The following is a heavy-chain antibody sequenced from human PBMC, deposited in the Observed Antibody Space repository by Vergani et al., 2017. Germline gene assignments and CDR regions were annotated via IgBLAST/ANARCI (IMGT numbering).Heavy chain of an antibody. Sequence: EVQLVQSGAEVKKPGESLKISCKASGYSFATFWIGWVRQMPGKGLEWMGLIYPGDSDAKYSPSFQGHVTVSADKSITTSYLPWTTLKASDTAMYYCTRDTNFGHFDYWGQGTLVTVSS. D-gene: IGHD4-11*01. J-gene: IGHJ4*02. V-gene: IGHV5-51*01. CDR2: IYPGDSDA. CDR1: GYSFATFW. CDR3: TRDTNFGHFDY.